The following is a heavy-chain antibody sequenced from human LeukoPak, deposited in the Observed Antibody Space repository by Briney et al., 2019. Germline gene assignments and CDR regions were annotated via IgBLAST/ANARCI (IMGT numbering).Heavy chain of an antibody. V-gene: IGHV1-8*01. CDR2: MNPNNGNT. CDR1: GYSFTTYD. CDR3: ARGFSDYDGSDYAFSFY. D-gene: IGHD3-22*01. Sequence: ATVKVSCKTSGYSFTTYDITWVRQATGQGLEWMGWMNPNNGNTGYAQKLQGRVTMTRDTSISTAYMELSSLRSEDTAVYYCARGFSDYDGSDYAFSFYWGQGTLVTVSS. J-gene: IGHJ4*02.